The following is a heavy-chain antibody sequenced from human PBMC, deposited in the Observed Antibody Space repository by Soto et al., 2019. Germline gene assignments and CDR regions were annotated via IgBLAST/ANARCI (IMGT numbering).Heavy chain of an antibody. CDR1: GDSVSSGTAT. J-gene: IGHJ2*01. Sequence: SQTLSLTCAISGDSVSSGTATWSWIRQSPSRGLEWLGRTYYRSKWFYDYAPSVQSRIAITPDTSKNQLSLHLNSVTPEDTAIYFCARDGSGWPWSSDLWGRGPLVTLAS. CDR3: ARDGSGWPWSSDL. V-gene: IGHV6-1*01. D-gene: IGHD6-19*01. CDR2: TYYRSKWFY.